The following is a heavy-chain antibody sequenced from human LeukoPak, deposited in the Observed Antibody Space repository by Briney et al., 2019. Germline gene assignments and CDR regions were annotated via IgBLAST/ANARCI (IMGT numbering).Heavy chain of an antibody. V-gene: IGHV2-5*01. CDR1: GFSLSTTAVG. D-gene: IGHD4-17*01. CDR2: IYWNDDK. CDR3: AHSGTVTTPHDAFDM. J-gene: IGHJ3*02. Sequence: SGPTLVKPTQTLTLTCTFSGFSLSTTAVGVGWIRQPPGKALEWLALIYWNDDKRYSPSLKSRLTITKDTSKNQVVLTMTNMDPVDTATYYCAHSGTVTTPHDAFDMWGQGTMVTVSS.